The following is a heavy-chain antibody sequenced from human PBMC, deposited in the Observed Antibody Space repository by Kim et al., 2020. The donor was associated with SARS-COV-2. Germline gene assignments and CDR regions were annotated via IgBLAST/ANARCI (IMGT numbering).Heavy chain of an antibody. CDR3: ARVGDWNYLFDY. D-gene: IGHD1-7*01. V-gene: IGHV1-69*02. Sequence: SVKVSCKASGGSYTISWVRQAPGQGLEWMGRIIPILGIANYAQKFQGRVTITADKSTGTAYMELSSLRSEDTAVYYCARVGDWNYLFDYWGQGTLVTVSS. CDR2: IIPILGIA. CDR1: GGSYT. J-gene: IGHJ4*02.